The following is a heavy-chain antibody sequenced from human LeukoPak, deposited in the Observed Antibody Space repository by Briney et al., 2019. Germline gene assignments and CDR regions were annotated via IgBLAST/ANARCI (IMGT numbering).Heavy chain of an antibody. J-gene: IGHJ6*02. V-gene: IGHV4-59*01. CDR1: GGSISSYY. CDR2: IYYSGST. Sequence: PSETLSLTCTVPGGSISSYYWSWIRQPPGKGLEWIGYIYYSGSTNYNPSLKSRVTISVDTSKNQFSLKLSSVTAADTAVYYCARDRRSGYYDYYYYGMDVWGQGTTVTVSS. D-gene: IGHD3-3*01. CDR3: ARDRRSGYYDYYYYGMDV.